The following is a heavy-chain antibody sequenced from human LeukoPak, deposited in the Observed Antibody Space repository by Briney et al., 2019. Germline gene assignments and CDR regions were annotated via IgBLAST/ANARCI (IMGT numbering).Heavy chain of an antibody. D-gene: IGHD2-2*01. CDR2: ISYDGSYK. Sequence: PGRSLRLSCAASGFTFSSFGMHWVRQAPGKGLEWVAVISYDGSYKNYADSVQGRFSISRDNPKNTLYLQMNTLGAEDTAVYYCGKERWGYCSSAGCPLFDSWGQGTLITVSS. CDR3: GKERWGYCSSAGCPLFDS. CDR1: GFTFSSFG. J-gene: IGHJ4*02. V-gene: IGHV3-30*18.